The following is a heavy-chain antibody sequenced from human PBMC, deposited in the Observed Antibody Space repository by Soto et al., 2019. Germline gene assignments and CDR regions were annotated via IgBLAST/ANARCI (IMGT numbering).Heavy chain of an antibody. V-gene: IGHV4-34*01. Sequence: LETLSLTCAVYGGSFSGYYWSWIRQPPGKGLEWIGEINHSGSTNYNPSLKSRVTISVDKSKNQFSLKLSSVTAADTAVYYCASSSSWYNYYGMDVWGQGTTVTVS. CDR3: ASSSSWYNYYGMDV. J-gene: IGHJ6*02. D-gene: IGHD6-13*01. CDR1: GGSFSGYY. CDR2: INHSGST.